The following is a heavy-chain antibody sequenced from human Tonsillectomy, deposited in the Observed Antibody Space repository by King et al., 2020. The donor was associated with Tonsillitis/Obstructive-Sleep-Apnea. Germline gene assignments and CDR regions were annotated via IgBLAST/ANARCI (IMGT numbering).Heavy chain of an antibody. V-gene: IGHV4-4*02. D-gene: IGHD2-21*01. CDR2: ISRGGNT. J-gene: IGHJ5*02. CDR1: GASISSNDW. CDR3: TTNGAYCLDR. Sequence: QLQESGPGLVKSSGTLSLTCAVSGASISSNDWWSWVRPPPGKGLEWIGEISRGGNTNYNPSLKSRVAISIDNSKNRFSLELTSVTAADTAVYYCTTNGAYCLDRWGQGTLVTVSS.